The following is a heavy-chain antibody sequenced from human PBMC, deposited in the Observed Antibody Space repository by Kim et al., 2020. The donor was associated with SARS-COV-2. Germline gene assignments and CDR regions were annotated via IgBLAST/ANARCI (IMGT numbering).Heavy chain of an antibody. D-gene: IGHD3-3*01. CDR1: GGSISSSSCY. J-gene: IGHJ6*02. CDR2: IYYSGST. Sequence: SETLSLTCTVSGGSISSSSCYWGWIRQPPGKGLEWIGSIYYSGSTYYNPSLKSRVTISVDTSKNQFSLKLSSVTAADTAVYYCARVQDTIFGVVIAPEGSYYGMDVWGQGTTVTVSS. V-gene: IGHV4-39*01. CDR3: ARVQDTIFGVVIAPEGSYYGMDV.